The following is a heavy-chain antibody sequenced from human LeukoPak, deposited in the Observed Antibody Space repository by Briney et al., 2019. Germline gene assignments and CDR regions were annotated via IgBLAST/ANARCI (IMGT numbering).Heavy chain of an antibody. CDR3: ARGRYTQE. J-gene: IGHJ4*02. CDR1: GFTFNSYW. D-gene: IGHD1-14*01. V-gene: IGHV3-74*01. Sequence: PGGSLRLSCAASGFTFNSYWMHWVRQAPGKGLVWVSRINSDGSGSSHADSVKGRFTISRDNAKNTLYLQMDSLRAEDTAVYYCARGRYTQEWGQGTLVTVSS. CDR2: INSDGSGS.